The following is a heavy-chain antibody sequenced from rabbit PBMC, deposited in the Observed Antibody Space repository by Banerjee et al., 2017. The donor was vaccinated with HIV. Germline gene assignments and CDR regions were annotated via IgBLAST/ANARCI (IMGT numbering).Heavy chain of an antibody. CDR1: GFSFRSYYY. D-gene: IGHD4-1*01. J-gene: IGHJ4*01. CDR2: IYAGTSGST. Sequence: QSLEESGGGLVKPGASLTLTCTASGFSFRSYYYMCWVRQAPGKGLEWIACIYAGTSGSTYYASWAKGRFTISKTSSTTVTLQMTSLTAADTATYFCARDPSFYSSGWGPNLWGPGTLVTVS. CDR3: ARDPSFYSSGWGPNL. V-gene: IGHV1S40*01.